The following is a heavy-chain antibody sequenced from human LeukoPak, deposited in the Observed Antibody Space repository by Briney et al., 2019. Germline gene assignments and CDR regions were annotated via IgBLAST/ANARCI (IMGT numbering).Heavy chain of an antibody. Sequence: PSETLSLTCTVSGGSISSYYWSWIRQPPGKGLEWIGYIYYSGSTNYNPSLKSRVTISVDTSKNQFSLKLSSVTAADTAVYYCARDNPGYYDSSGFDYWGQGSLVTVSS. J-gene: IGHJ4*01. D-gene: IGHD3-22*01. CDR1: GGSISSYY. CDR3: ARDNPGYYDSSGFDY. CDR2: IYYSGST. V-gene: IGHV4-59*01.